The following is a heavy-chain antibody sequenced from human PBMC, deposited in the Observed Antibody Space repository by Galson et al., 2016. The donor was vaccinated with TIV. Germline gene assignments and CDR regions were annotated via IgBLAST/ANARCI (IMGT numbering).Heavy chain of an antibody. Sequence: SLRLSCAASGFTLTAYTMNWVRQAPGKGLEWVASISSSNSFIYYEDSVKGRLTVSRDNAKKSVDLQMVSLRAEDTAVYYCARTTLGGTWDAHFDFWGLGIQVTVSS. D-gene: IGHD1-14*01. J-gene: IGHJ4*02. CDR1: GFTLTAYT. CDR3: ARTTLGGTWDAHFDF. CDR2: ISSSNSFI. V-gene: IGHV3-21*01.